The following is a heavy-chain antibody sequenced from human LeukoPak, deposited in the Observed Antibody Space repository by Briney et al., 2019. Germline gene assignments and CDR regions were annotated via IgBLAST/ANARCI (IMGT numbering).Heavy chain of an antibody. D-gene: IGHD4-11*01. V-gene: IGHV3-48*01. CDR1: GFTFSSYS. CDR3: AREHWDYIIDY. Sequence: PGGALRLSCAASGFTFSSYSMNWVRQAPGTGLEWVSYISSSSNTIYHADSVKGRFTISRDNAKNLLYLQMSSLRAEDTAVYYCAREHWDYIIDYWGQGTLVTVSS. J-gene: IGHJ4*02. CDR2: ISSSSNTI.